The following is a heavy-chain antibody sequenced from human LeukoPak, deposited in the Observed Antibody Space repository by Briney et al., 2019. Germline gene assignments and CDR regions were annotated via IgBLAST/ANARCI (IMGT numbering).Heavy chain of an antibody. CDR3: ARRGDRGHFDY. Sequence: SVKVSCKASGGTFNTYALSWVRQAPGQGLQWMGRIIPFLGVAKYAQKFKGRVTITADKSTSIAYVERSSLRSEDTAVYYCARRGDRGHFDYWGQGTRVTVSS. CDR2: IIPFLGVA. CDR1: GGTFNTYA. J-gene: IGHJ4*02. D-gene: IGHD3-10*01. V-gene: IGHV1-69*04.